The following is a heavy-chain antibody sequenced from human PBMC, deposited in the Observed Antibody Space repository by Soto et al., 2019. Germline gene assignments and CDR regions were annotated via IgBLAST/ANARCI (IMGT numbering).Heavy chain of an antibody. J-gene: IGHJ6*02. CDR1: GGTFSSYA. D-gene: IGHD6-13*01. CDR3: ARTSGKGSSWYLGDYYYYYGMDV. Sequence: GSVKVSCQASGGTFSSYALRWVRQAPLQGLALLGWISAYNGNTNYAQKLQGRVTMTTDTSTSTAYMELRSLRSDDTAVYYCARTSGKGSSWYLGDYYYYYGMDVWGQGTTVTVSS. V-gene: IGHV1-18*01. CDR2: ISAYNGNT.